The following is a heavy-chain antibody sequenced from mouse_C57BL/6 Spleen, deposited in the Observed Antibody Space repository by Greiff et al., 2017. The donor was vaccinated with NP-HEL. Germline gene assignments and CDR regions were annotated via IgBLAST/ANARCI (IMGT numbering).Heavy chain of an antibody. V-gene: IGHV1-26*01. D-gene: IGHD1-1*01. CDR1: GYTFTDYY. Sequence: VQLQQSGPELVKPGASVKISCKASGYTFTDYYMNWVKQSHGKSLEWIGDINPNNGGTSYNQKFKGKATLTVDKSSSTAYMELRSLTSEDSAVYYCARQTPYYGSSWGFAYWGQGTLVTVSA. J-gene: IGHJ3*01. CDR2: INPNNGGT. CDR3: ARQTPYYGSSWGFAY.